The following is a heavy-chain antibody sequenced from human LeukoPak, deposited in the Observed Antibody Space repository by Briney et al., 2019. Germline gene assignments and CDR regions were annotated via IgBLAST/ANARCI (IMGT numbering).Heavy chain of an antibody. D-gene: IGHD3-3*01. CDR3: ARETAIFGVVLDY. CDR1: GGTFSNYA. J-gene: IGHJ4*01. CDR2: IIPIFGTA. Sequence: ASVKVSCKASGGTFSNYAINWVRQAPGQGLEWMGGIIPIFGTANYAQKFQGRVTITADESTSTAYMELSSLRSEDTAVYYCARETAIFGVVLDYWGQEPWSPSPQ. V-gene: IGHV1-69*13.